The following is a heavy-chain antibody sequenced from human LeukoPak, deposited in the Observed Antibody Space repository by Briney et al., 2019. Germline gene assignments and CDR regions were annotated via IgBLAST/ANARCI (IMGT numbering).Heavy chain of an antibody. CDR1: GGSISSSSYY. CDR3: ARHQGYSSSWYAY. CDR2: IYYSGST. Sequence: PSETLSLTCTVPGGSISSSSYYWGWIRQPPGKGLEWIGSIYYSGSTYYNPSLKSRVTISVDTSKNQFSLKLSSVTAADTAVYYCARHQGYSSSWYAYWGQGTLVTVSS. D-gene: IGHD6-13*01. V-gene: IGHV4-39*01. J-gene: IGHJ4*02.